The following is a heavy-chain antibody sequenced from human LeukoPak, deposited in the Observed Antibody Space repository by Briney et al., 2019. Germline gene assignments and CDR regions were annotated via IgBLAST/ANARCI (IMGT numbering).Heavy chain of an antibody. CDR3: VKAYS. D-gene: IGHD1-26*01. V-gene: IGHV3-64D*06. J-gene: IGHJ4*02. Sequence: GGSLRLSCSASGFTFSGYAMHWVRQAPGKGLEDVSAIGSEGGSTYYADSVKGRFTISRDNSKDTLYLQMSSLRAEDTAVYYCVKAYSWGQGTLVTVSS. CDR1: GFTFSGYA. CDR2: IGSEGGST.